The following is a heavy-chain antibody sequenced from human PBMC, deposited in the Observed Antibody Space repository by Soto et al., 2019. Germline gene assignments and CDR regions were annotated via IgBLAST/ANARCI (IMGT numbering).Heavy chain of an antibody. Sequence: ASVKVSCKASGGTFSSYAISWVRQAPGQGLEWMGGIIPIFGTANYAQKFKGRVTITADESTSTAYMELSSLRSEDTAVYYCARVREEWLRTDDAFDIWGQGTMVTVSS. V-gene: IGHV1-69*13. D-gene: IGHD5-12*01. CDR2: IIPIFGTA. CDR3: ARVREEWLRTDDAFDI. CDR1: GGTFSSYA. J-gene: IGHJ3*02.